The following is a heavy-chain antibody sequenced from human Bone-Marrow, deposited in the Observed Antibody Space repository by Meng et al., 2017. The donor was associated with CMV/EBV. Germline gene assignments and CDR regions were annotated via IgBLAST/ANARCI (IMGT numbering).Heavy chain of an antibody. CDR2: ISYDGSNK. CDR1: GFTFSSYA. V-gene: IGHV3-30-3*01. Sequence: GESLKISCAASGFTFSSYAMHWVRQAAGKGLEWVAVISYDGSNKYYADSVKGRFTISRDNSKNALFLQMSSLRAEDTAVYYCATTTRGAIEPYWGQGTLVTVSS. J-gene: IGHJ4*02. D-gene: IGHD3-16*02. CDR3: ATTTRGAIEPY.